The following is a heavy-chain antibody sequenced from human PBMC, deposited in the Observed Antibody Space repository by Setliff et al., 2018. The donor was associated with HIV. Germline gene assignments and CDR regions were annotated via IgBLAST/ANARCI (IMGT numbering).Heavy chain of an antibody. V-gene: IGHV4-61*01. CDR1: GDSVRSSRYY. Sequence: SETLSLTCTVSGDSVRSSRYYWSWIRQPPGKGLEWIGYIYTRGSVNYNPSLNSRVTISVDTSKNQFSLKLSSVTAADTAVYYCARKGSSSRSQEYYYDFWGQGTLVTVSS. D-gene: IGHD6-13*01. J-gene: IGHJ4*02. CDR3: ARKGSSSRSQEYYYDF. CDR2: IYTRGSV.